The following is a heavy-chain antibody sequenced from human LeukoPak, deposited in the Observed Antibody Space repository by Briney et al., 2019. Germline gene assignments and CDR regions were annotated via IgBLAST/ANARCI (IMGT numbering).Heavy chain of an antibody. D-gene: IGHD5-18*01. J-gene: IGHJ4*02. CDR1: GFTFSSYE. V-gene: IGHV3-21*01. CDR3: ARDGYSYGYDPSGGFDY. CDR2: ISSSSSYI. Sequence: GGSLRLSCAASGFTFSSYEMNWVRQAPGKGLEWVSSISSSSSYIYYADSVKGRFTISRDNAKNSLYLQMNSLRAEDTAVYYCARDGYSYGYDPSGGFDYWGQGTLVTVSS.